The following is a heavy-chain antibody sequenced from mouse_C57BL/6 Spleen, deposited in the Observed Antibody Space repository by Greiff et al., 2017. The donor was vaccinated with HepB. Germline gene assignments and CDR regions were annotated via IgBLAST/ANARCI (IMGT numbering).Heavy chain of an antibody. CDR1: GYAFSSSW. Sequence: QVQLQQSGPELVKPGASVKISCKASGYAFSSSWMNWVKQRPGKGLEWIGRIYPGDGDTNYNGKFKGKATLTADKSSSTAYMQLSSLTSEDSAVYFCAQTAQATLFADWGQGTLVTVSA. CDR2: IYPGDGDT. D-gene: IGHD3-2*02. J-gene: IGHJ3*01. V-gene: IGHV1-82*01. CDR3: AQTAQATLFAD.